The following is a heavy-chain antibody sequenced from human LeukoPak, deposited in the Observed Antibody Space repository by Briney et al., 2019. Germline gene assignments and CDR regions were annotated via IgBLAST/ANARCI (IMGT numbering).Heavy chain of an antibody. CDR3: ATRNYCSSTSCSYWFDP. J-gene: IGHJ5*02. D-gene: IGHD2-2*01. V-gene: IGHV4-34*01. Sequence: PSETLSLTRAVYGGSFSGYYWSWIRQPPGKGLEWIGEINHSGSTNYNPSLKSRVTISVDTSKNQFSLKLSSVTAADTAVYYCATRNYCSSTSCSYWFDPWGQGTLVTVSS. CDR2: INHSGST. CDR1: GGSFSGYY.